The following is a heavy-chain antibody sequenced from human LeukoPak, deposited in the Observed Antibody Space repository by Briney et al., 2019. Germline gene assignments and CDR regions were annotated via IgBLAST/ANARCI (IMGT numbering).Heavy chain of an antibody. J-gene: IGHJ5*02. D-gene: IGHD4-11*01. CDR3: ARDGDYSIPNWFDP. CDR1: GYSISSGYY. CDR2: IYHSGST. V-gene: IGHV4-38-2*02. Sequence: PSETLSLTCTVSGYSISSGYYWGWIRQPPGKGLEWIGSIYHSGSTYYNPSLKSRVTISVDTSKNQFSLKLSSVTAAGTAVYYCARDGDYSIPNWFDPWGQGTLVTVSS.